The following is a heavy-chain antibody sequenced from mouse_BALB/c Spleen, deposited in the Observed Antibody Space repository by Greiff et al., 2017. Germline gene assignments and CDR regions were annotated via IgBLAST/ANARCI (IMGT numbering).Heavy chain of an antibody. Sequence: VQLQQSGAELVKPGASVKLSCKASGYTFTSYYMYWVKQRPGQGLEWIGEINPSNGGTNFNEKFKSKATLTVDKSSSTAYMQLSSLTSEDSAVYYCTRPPYYGSSYNYAMDYWGQGTSVTVSS. CDR2: INPSNGGT. V-gene: IGHV1S81*02. D-gene: IGHD1-1*01. CDR3: TRPPYYGSSYNYAMDY. J-gene: IGHJ4*01. CDR1: GYTFTSYY.